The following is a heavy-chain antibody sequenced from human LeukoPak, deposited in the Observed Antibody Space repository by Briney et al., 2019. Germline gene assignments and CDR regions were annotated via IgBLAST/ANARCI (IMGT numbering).Heavy chain of an antibody. CDR1: GGSISSSSYY. Sequence: SETLSLTCTVSGGSISSSSYYWSWIRQPPGKGLEWIGEINHSGSTNYNPSLKSRVTISVDTSKNQFSLKLSSVTAADTAVYYCARGRVTRGLRQWLVRGAYNWFDPWGQGTLVTVSS. D-gene: IGHD6-19*01. CDR2: INHSGST. J-gene: IGHJ5*02. V-gene: IGHV4-39*07. CDR3: ARGRVTRGLRQWLVRGAYNWFDP.